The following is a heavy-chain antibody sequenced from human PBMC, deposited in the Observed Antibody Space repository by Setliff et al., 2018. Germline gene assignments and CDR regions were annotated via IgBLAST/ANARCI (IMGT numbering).Heavy chain of an antibody. D-gene: IGHD3-3*01. CDR1: GFTFSSDA. CDR2: ISAAGTSI. CDR3: AKSPHDFWSGRVFFDY. J-gene: IGHJ4*01. Sequence: GGSLRLSCAASGFTFSSDAMTWVRQAPGEGLQWVSIISAAGTSIYYADSVKGRFTISRDNSENTLHLQMNSLRVEDTAIYYCAKSPHDFWSGRVFFDYWGQGMLVTVSS. V-gene: IGHV3-23*03.